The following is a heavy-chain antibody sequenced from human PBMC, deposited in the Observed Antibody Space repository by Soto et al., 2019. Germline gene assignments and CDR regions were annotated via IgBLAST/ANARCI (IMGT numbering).Heavy chain of an antibody. CDR1: GGSITSGDDY. D-gene: IGHD1-1*01. CDR2: IYYTGGS. Sequence: RSDTLCLTCTFSGGSITSGDDYWSCIRQAAGKGREWIGYIYYTGGSYYNPSLKSRATMSVDVSKNQFSLQLTSVTSTDTAVYYCVGTGTTDDFWGQGMLVTVSS. V-gene: IGHV4-30-4*02. J-gene: IGHJ4*02. CDR3: VGTGTTDDF.